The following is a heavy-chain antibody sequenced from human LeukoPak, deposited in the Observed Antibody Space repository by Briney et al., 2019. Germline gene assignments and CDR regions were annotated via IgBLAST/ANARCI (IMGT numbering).Heavy chain of an antibody. Sequence: GGSLRLSRAASGFTFSTYNMHWVRQAPGKGLEWVALMLSDGSNKYHADSVKGRFTISRDNSKNTLFLQMNSLRDEDTAVYYCAKDSGYSYGHGLDYWGQGTLVTVSS. CDR2: MLSDGSNK. CDR3: AKDSGYSYGHGLDY. D-gene: IGHD5-18*01. CDR1: GFTFSTYN. V-gene: IGHV3-33*06. J-gene: IGHJ4*02.